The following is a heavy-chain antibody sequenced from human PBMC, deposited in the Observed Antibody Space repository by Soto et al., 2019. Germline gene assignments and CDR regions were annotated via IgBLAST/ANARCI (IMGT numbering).Heavy chain of an antibody. CDR2: IIPIFGTA. J-gene: IGHJ5*02. CDR3: AREIAARPPWFDP. V-gene: IGHV1-69*06. CDR1: GGTFSSYA. D-gene: IGHD6-6*01. Sequence: GASVKVSCKASGGTFSSYAISWVRQAPGQGLEWMGGIIPIFGTANYAQKFQGRVTITADKSTSTAYMGLSSLRSEDTAVYYCAREIAARPPWFDPWGQGTLVTVSS.